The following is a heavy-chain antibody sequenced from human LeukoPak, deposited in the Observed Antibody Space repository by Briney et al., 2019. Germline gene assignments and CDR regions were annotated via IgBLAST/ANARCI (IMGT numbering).Heavy chain of an antibody. Sequence: PSVTLSLTCTVSGGSISSYYWSWIRQPPGKGLEWIGYIYYSGSTNYNPSLKSRVTISVDTSKNQFSLKLSSVTAADTAVYYCARGGYYYGSSGTPDYWGQGTLVTVSS. CDR3: ARGGYYYGSSGTPDY. CDR1: GGSISSYY. D-gene: IGHD3-22*01. CDR2: IYYSGST. V-gene: IGHV4-59*01. J-gene: IGHJ4*02.